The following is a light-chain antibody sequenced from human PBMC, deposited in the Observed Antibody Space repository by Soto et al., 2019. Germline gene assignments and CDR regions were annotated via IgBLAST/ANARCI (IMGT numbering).Light chain of an antibody. J-gene: IGKJ1*01. CDR2: WAS. CDR3: QQYYRPWT. Sequence: DIVMTQSPDSLAVSLGERATINCKSSQSVFYSSNNKNYLAWYQQKPGQPPKLLIYWASTRESGVPDRFSGSGYGTDFTLTISSLQDEDVAVYYCQQYYRPWTFGQGTKVEIK. CDR1: QSVFYSSNNKNY. V-gene: IGKV4-1*01.